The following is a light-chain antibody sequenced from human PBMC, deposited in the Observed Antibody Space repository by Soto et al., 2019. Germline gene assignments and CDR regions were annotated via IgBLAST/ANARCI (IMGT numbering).Light chain of an antibody. J-gene: IGKJ1*01. CDR3: QQYGSSRRT. CDR2: GAS. CDR1: QSVSSSY. V-gene: IGKV3-20*01. Sequence: EIVLTQSPGTLSLSPGERATLSCRASQSVSSSYLAWYQQKPGQAPRLLIYGASSRATGIPDRFSGSGSGTDLTLTISRLEPEDFAVYYCQQYGSSRRTFGQGTKVDIK.